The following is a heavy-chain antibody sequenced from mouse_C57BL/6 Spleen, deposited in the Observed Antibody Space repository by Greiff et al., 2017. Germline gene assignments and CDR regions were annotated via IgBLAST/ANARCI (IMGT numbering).Heavy chain of an antibody. V-gene: IGHV1-69*01. CDR3: ARRTTVVAHWYVDV. J-gene: IGHJ1*03. Sequence: QVQLQQPGAELVMPGASVKLSCKASGYTFTSYWMHWVKQRPGQGLEWIGEIDPSDSYTNYNQKFKGKSTLTVDKSSSTAYMQLSSLTSEDSAVYYCARRTTVVAHWYVDVWGTGTTVTVSS. CDR1: GYTFTSYW. CDR2: IDPSDSYT. D-gene: IGHD1-1*01.